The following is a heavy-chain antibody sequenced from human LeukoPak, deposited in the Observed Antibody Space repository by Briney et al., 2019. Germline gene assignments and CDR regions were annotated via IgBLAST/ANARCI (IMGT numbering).Heavy chain of an antibody. D-gene: IGHD3-10*01. CDR3: AKDGLGGFGDYMDV. Sequence: GGSLRLSCAASGFTFSSYGMSWVRQAPGKGLEWVSAISGGGGSTYYADSVKGRFTISRDNSKNTLYLQMNSLRAEDTAVYYCAKDGLGGFGDYMDVWGKGTTVTISS. J-gene: IGHJ6*03. CDR2: ISGGGGST. V-gene: IGHV3-23*01. CDR1: GFTFSSYG.